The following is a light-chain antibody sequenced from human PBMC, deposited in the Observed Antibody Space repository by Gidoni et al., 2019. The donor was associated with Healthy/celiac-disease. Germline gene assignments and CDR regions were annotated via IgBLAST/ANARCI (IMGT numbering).Light chain of an antibody. J-gene: IGKJ3*01. CDR3: QQYYSTPPA. V-gene: IGKV4-1*01. Sequence: DIVMTQSPDSLAVSLGERATINCKSSQSVLYSSNNKNYLAGYQQKPGQPPKLLIYWASTRESGVPDRFSGSGSGTDFTLTISSLQAEEVAVYYCQQYYSTPPAFGPXTKVDIK. CDR2: WAS. CDR1: QSVLYSSNNKNY.